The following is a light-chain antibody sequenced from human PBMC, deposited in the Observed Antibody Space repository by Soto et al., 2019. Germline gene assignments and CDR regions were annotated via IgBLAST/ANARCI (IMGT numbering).Light chain of an antibody. CDR1: QGISSY. CDR3: QQLNSYPPA. V-gene: IGKV1-9*01. J-gene: IGKJ5*01. CDR2: AAS. Sequence: DIQLTQSPSFLSASLGDRVTITCRAIQGISSYLAWYQQKPGKAPKLLIYAASTLQSGVPSRFSGSGSGTEFTLTISSLQPEDFATYYCQQLNSYPPAFGQGTRLEIK.